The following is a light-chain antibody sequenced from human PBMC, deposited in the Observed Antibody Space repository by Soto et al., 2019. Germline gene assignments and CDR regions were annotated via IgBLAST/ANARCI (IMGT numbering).Light chain of an antibody. V-gene: IGKV3-20*01. J-gene: IGKJ3*01. CDR1: QSVSSY. Sequence: EIVLTQSPGTLSLSPGERATLSCRASQSVSSYLAWYQQKPGQAPRLLIYGASSRAAGIPHRFSGSGSGTDFTLSISRLEPEDFAVYYCQQYGSSSFTFGPGTKVDIK. CDR2: GAS. CDR3: QQYGSSSFT.